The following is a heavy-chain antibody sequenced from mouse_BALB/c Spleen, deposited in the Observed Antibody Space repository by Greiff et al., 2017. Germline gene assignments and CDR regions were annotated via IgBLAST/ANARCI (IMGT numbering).Heavy chain of an antibody. CDR1: GYTFTSYW. D-gene: IGHD2-10*02. V-gene: IGHV1-69*02. J-gene: IGHJ3*01. Sequence: VQLQQPGAELVRPGASVKLSCKASGYTFTSYWINWVKQRPGQGLEWIGNIYPSDSYTNYNQKFKDKATLTVDKSSSTAYMQLSSPTSEDSAVYYCTRGEYGNPWFAYWGQGTLVTVSA. CDR3: TRGEYGNPWFAY. CDR2: IYPSDSYT.